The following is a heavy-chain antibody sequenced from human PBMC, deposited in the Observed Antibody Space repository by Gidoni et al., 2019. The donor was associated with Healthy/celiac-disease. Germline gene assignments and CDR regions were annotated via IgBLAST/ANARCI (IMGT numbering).Heavy chain of an antibody. CDR2: IYYSGST. D-gene: IGHD6-13*01. J-gene: IGHJ4*02. Sequence: QLQLQESGPGLVKPSETLSLTCTVSGGSISSISDYWGWFRQPPGKGLEWIGSIYYSGSTYYNPSLKSRVTISVDTSKNQFSLKLSSVTAADTAVYYCARQGQPRALGYFDYWGQGTLVTVSS. V-gene: IGHV4-39*01. CDR1: GGSISSISDY. CDR3: ARQGQPRALGYFDY.